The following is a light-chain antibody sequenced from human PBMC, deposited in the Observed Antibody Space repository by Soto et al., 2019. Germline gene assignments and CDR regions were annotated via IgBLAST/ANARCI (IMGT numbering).Light chain of an antibody. V-gene: IGKV4-1*01. Sequence: DIVMTQSPDSLAVSLGERATINCKSSQSVLYSSNNKNYLAWYQQKPGQPPKLLIYWASTRESGVPDRFSGSGSGKDFPLTISSLQAEDVAVYYGKKYYGTPYTFGRGTKLEIK. CDR1: QSVLYSSNNKNY. CDR3: KKYYGTPYT. CDR2: WAS. J-gene: IGKJ2*01.